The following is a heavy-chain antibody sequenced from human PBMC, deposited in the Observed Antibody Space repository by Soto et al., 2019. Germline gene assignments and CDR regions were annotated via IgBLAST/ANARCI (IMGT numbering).Heavy chain of an antibody. CDR1: GGSIISYY. D-gene: IGHD4-17*01. Sequence: PSDTLSLTCTVSGGSIISYYWSWIRQPPGKGLEWIGGYSGFTNYNPSLESRATISVDHSKNQFFLTLRSVTAADTAVYYCARDYGDYSFFFDYWGQGALVTVSS. CDR2: YSGFT. CDR3: ARDYGDYSFFFDY. V-gene: IGHV4-59*01. J-gene: IGHJ4*02.